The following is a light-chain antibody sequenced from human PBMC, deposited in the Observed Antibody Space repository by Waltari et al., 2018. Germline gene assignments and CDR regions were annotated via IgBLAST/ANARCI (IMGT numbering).Light chain of an antibody. V-gene: IGKV1-12*01. CDR2: DAS. CDR1: QDISRW. CDR3: QQYNRFSP. Sequence: DIQMTQSPPSVSASVGERVIITCRASQDISRWLGWYQQKPGKAPKFLIYDASTLQSGVPSRFSGSGSGTDFTLTISSLQPDDFATYYCQQYNRFSPFGQGTNVEVK. J-gene: IGKJ1*01.